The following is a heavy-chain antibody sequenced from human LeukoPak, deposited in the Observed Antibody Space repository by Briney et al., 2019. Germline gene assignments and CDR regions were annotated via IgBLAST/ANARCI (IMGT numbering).Heavy chain of an antibody. Sequence: PSETLSLTCTVSGGSISNTNYYWAWIRQPPGRGLEWIGSIYYTGTTFDNPSLKSRVTLSVDTSKNQFSLRLTSVTAADTAFYYCAREEYSSDWYGHDSWGQGTLVAVSS. CDR3: AREEYSSDWYGHDS. CDR1: GGSISNTNYY. V-gene: IGHV4-39*07. J-gene: IGHJ4*02. D-gene: IGHD6-13*01. CDR2: IYYTGTT.